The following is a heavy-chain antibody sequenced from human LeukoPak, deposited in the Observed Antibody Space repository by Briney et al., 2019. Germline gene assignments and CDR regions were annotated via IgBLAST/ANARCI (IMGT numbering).Heavy chain of an antibody. J-gene: IGHJ4*02. CDR1: GFTFSSYP. CDR3: ARDKSWNYFDS. V-gene: IGHV3-23*01. Sequence: GGSLRLSCAASGFTFSSYPMSWVRQAPGKGLEWVAAITGTGDRTYNADSAMGRFSISRDNSRNTLYLQMDSLRDEDTAVYYCARDKSWNYFDSWGQGTLVTVSS. D-gene: IGHD3-3*01. CDR2: ITGTGDRT.